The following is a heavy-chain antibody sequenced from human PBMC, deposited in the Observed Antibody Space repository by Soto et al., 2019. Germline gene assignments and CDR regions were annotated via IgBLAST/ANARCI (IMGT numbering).Heavy chain of an antibody. CDR3: ARQGSWPYYYYGLDV. V-gene: IGHV1-18*01. CDR2: ISTYNGDT. CDR1: GYTFTTSG. D-gene: IGHD1-26*01. J-gene: IGHJ6*02. Sequence: QVQLVQSGPEVKKPGALVKVSCEASGYTFTTSGISWVRQAPGQGLEWMGWISTYNGDTNSAQKFQGRVTMTTDTPTGTVYMELMSLKSDDTAVYYCARQGSWPYYYYGLDVWGQGTTVTVSS.